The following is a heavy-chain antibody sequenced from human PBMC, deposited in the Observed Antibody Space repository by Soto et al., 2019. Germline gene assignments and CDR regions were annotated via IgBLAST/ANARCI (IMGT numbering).Heavy chain of an antibody. CDR2: IFYSGST. Sequence: QVQLQESGPGLVKPSETLSLTFTVSGGSISSYYWSWIRQPPGKGLEWIGFIFYSGSTSYNPSLTRRVPISKDTTEYQFSLKLNSVTAEDTAVYYGAIKIGDPVISFDSWGQGTLVAGSS. D-gene: IGHD3-10*01. CDR3: AIKIGDPVISFDS. V-gene: IGHV4-59*01. J-gene: IGHJ5*01. CDR1: GGSISSYY.